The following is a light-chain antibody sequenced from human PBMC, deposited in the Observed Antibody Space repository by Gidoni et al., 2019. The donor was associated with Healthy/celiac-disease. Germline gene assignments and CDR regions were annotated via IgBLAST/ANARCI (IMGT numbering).Light chain of an antibody. Sequence: IQMTQSPSSLSASVGDRVTITCRESQTISSYLNWYQQKPGKAPTLLIYAASSLESGLPARFSGSGSGTDFTLTISSLQHEDFATYYWKQTYSTPRTFGQGTKVEIK. J-gene: IGKJ1*01. V-gene: IGKV1-39*01. CDR2: AAS. CDR1: QTISSY. CDR3: KQTYSTPRT.